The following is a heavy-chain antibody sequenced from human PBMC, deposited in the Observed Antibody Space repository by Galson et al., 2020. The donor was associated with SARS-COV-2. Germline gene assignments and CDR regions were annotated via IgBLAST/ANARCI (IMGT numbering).Heavy chain of an antibody. Sequence: ASVKVSCKVSGYTLTELSMHCVRQAPGKGLEWMGGFDPEDGETIYAQKFQGRVTMTEDTSTDTAYMELSSLRSEDTAVYYCATSPAVTTVGLPPFRTQTANYYYYFGMDVWGQGTTVTVSS. CDR1: GYTLTELS. J-gene: IGHJ6*02. CDR2: FDPEDGET. V-gene: IGHV1-24*01. CDR3: ATSPAVTTVGLPPFRTQTANYYYYFGMDV. D-gene: IGHD4-17*01.